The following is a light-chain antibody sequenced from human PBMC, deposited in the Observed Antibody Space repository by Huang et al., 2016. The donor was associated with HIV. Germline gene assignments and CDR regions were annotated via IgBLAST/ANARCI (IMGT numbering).Light chain of an antibody. Sequence: DIVMTQTPLSLSVITGQPASISCKSSQSLLHTDGKTSLYWYLQKPGQSPHLLMYERYRRLSGGPDRCRGSGSGTEFTLKISRVEAEDVGVYYCMQGIHLPFTFGPGTKVDIK. CDR3: MQGIHLPFT. J-gene: IGKJ3*01. V-gene: IGKV2-29*02. CDR2: ERY. CDR1: QSLLHTDGKTS.